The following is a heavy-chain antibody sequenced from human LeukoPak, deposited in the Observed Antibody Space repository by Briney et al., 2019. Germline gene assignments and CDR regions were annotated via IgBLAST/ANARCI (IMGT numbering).Heavy chain of an antibody. V-gene: IGHV3-53*01. CDR3: ARERYDHADAFDI. CDR2: IYSGGNT. CDR1: GFTVSSNY. D-gene: IGHD1-14*01. Sequence: PGGSLRLSCAASGFTVSSNYMSWVRQAPGKGLEWVSVIYSGGNTYYADSVKGRFTISRDNSKNTLYLQMNSLRAEDTAVYYCARERYDHADAFDIWGQGTMVTVSS. J-gene: IGHJ3*02.